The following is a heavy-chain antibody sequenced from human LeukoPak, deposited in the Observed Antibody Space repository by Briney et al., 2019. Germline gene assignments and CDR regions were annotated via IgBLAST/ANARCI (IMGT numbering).Heavy chain of an antibody. CDR1: GFTFSSYA. V-gene: IGHV3-23*01. CDR2: ISGSGGST. CDR3: AKVPFIAVAGPSFDY. Sequence: PGGSLRLSCAASGFTFSSYAMSWVRQAPGKGLEWVSAISGSGGSTYYADSVKGRLTISRDNSKNTLCLQMNSLGAEDTAVYYCAKVPFIAVAGPSFDYWGQGTLVTVSS. D-gene: IGHD6-19*01. J-gene: IGHJ4*02.